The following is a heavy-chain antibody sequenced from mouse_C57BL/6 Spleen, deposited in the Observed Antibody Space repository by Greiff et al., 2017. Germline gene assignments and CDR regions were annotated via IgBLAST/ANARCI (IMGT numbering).Heavy chain of an antibody. Sequence: DVQLLESGGDLVKPGASLKLSCAASGFTFSSYGMSWVRQTPDKGLEWVATISRGGSYTNYPDSVKGRFTISRDNAKNTLYLQMSSLKSEDTAMYYCARIYGSSYGYFDYWGQGTTLTVSS. D-gene: IGHD1-1*01. J-gene: IGHJ2*01. CDR2: ISRGGSYT. CDR1: GFTFSSYG. V-gene: IGHV5-6*01. CDR3: ARIYGSSYGYFDY.